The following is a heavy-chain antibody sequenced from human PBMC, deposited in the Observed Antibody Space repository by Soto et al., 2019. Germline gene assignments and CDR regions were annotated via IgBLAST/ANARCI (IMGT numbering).Heavy chain of an antibody. V-gene: IGHV1-69*02. CDR2: IIPILGIA. CDR3: ARSVDTAMVLFDY. J-gene: IGHJ4*02. CDR1: GYTFTGYY. D-gene: IGHD5-18*01. Sequence: ASVKVSCKASGYTFTGYYMHWVRQAPGQGLEWMGRIIPILGIANYAQKFQGRVTITADKSTSTAYMELSSLRSEDTAVYYCARSVDTAMVLFDYWGQGTLVTVSS.